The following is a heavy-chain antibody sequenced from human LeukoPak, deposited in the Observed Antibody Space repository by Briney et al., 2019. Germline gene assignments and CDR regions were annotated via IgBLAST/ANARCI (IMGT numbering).Heavy chain of an antibody. CDR1: GYTFTGYY. Sequence: ASVKVSCKASGYTFTGYYMHWVRQAPGQGLEWMGLINPNSGGTNYAQTFQGRVTMTRDTSISTAYMELSRLRSDDTAVYYCARARGSSDYWGQGTLVTVSS. CDR2: INPNSGGT. D-gene: IGHD1-26*01. CDR3: ARARGSSDY. J-gene: IGHJ4*02. V-gene: IGHV1-2*02.